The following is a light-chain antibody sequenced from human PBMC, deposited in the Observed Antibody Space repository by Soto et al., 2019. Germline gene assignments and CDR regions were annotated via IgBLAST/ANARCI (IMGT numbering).Light chain of an antibody. CDR2: EVS. CDR1: SSDVGGYNY. J-gene: IGLJ1*01. CDR3: SSYTSSSNLHV. V-gene: IGLV2-14*01. Sequence: QSVLSHPASVSWSPGHSITISCTGTSSDVGGYNYVSWYQQHPGKAPKLMIYEVSNRPSGASNRFSGSKSGNTASLTISGLQAEDEADYYCSSYTSSSNLHVFGTGTKVTVL.